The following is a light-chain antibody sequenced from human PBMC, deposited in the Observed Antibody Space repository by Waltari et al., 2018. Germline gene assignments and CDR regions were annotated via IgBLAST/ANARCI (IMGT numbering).Light chain of an antibody. CDR3: SSYTSSSTQ. CDR1: SSDVGGYNY. V-gene: IGLV2-14*01. J-gene: IGLJ1*01. Sequence: QSALTQPASVSGSPGQSITISCTGTSSDVGGYNYVSWYQQHPGKAPKPLIYDVSNRASGVSNRFSASKSGNTASLTSSGLQAEDEADYYCSSYTSSSTQFGTGTKVTVL. CDR2: DVS.